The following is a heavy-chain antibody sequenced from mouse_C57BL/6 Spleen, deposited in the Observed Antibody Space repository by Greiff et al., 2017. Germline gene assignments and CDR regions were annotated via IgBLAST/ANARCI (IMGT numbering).Heavy chain of an antibody. J-gene: IGHJ4*01. D-gene: IGHD1-1*01. V-gene: IGHV5-17*01. Sequence: EVHLVESGGGLVKPGGSLKLSCAASGFTFSDYGMHWVRQAPEKGLEWVAYISSGSSTIYYADTVKGRFTISRDNAKNTRFLQMTSLRSEDTAMYYCAITTVVAPYYYAMDYWGQGTSVTVSS. CDR1: GFTFSDYG. CDR3: AITTVVAPYYYAMDY. CDR2: ISSGSSTI.